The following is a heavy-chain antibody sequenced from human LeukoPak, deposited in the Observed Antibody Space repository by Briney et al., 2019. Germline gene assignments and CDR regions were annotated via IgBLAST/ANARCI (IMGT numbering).Heavy chain of an antibody. J-gene: IGHJ4*02. CDR3: ARLCSGGSCAIDY. D-gene: IGHD2-15*01. Sequence: SETLSLTCTVSGGSISSYYWSWIRQPPGKGLEWIGYIYYSGSTNYNPFLKSRVTISVDTSKNQFSLKLSSVTAADTAVYYCARLCSGGSCAIDYWGQGTLVTVSS. CDR1: GGSISSYY. V-gene: IGHV4-59*01. CDR2: IYYSGST.